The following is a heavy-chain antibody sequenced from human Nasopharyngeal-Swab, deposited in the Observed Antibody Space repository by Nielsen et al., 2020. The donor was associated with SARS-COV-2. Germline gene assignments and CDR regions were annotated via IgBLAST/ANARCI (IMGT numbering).Heavy chain of an antibody. J-gene: IGHJ4*02. D-gene: IGHD4-17*01. V-gene: IGHV3-30*03. CDR2: IAHDASNE. CDR1: GFTFRNYG. Sequence: SCAASGFTFRNYGMHWVRQAPGKGLEWVAFIAHDASNEYYGDSVKGRFSISRDSSKNTLYLQMDSLRGEDTAVYYCARDAPAHYGAFYWGRGTLVTVSS. CDR3: ARDAPAHYGAFY.